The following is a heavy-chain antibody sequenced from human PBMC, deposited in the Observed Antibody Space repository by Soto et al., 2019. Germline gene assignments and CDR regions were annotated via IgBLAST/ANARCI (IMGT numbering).Heavy chain of an antibody. J-gene: IGHJ4*02. CDR1: GFTFSSYG. D-gene: IGHD2-15*01. Sequence: QVQLVESGGGVVQPGRSLRLSCAASGFTFSSYGMHWVRQAPGKGLEWLAVISYDGSDKYYTDSVKGRFTISRDNSKNTLYVQMNSLRAEDTAVYYCARGYCSGANCPGQFWGQGTLVTVSS. CDR3: ARGYCSGANCPGQF. CDR2: ISYDGSDK. V-gene: IGHV3-30-3*01.